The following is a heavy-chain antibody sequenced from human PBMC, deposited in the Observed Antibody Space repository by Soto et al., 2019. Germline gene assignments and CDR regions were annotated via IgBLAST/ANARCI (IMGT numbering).Heavy chain of an antibody. CDR3: ARSSGGNFGIIIEGSNWFDP. D-gene: IGHD3-3*01. V-gene: IGHV1-46*01. CDR1: GDTFTGYY. Sequence: ASVKVSCKAPGDTFTGYYLNWVRQAPGQGLEWMGVINPHGGSTKYAQKFQGRITVTRDTSRSTVYMELSSLRSDDTAIYYCARSSGGNFGIIIEGSNWFDPWGQGTLVTVSS. J-gene: IGHJ5*02. CDR2: INPHGGST.